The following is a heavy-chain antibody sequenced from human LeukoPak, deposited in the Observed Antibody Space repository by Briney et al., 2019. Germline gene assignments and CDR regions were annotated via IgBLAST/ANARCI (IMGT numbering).Heavy chain of an antibody. D-gene: IGHD5-18*01. CDR1: GFTFGDYA. CDR2: IRSKAYGGTT. V-gene: IGHV3-49*03. Sequence: GGSLRLSCTASGFTFGDYAMSWFRQAPGKGLEWVGFIRSKAYGGTTEYAASVKGRFTISRDDSKSIAYLQMNSLKTEDTAVYYCTRVGTAMAPGYWYFDLWGRGTLVTVSS. J-gene: IGHJ2*01. CDR3: TRVGTAMAPGYWYFDL.